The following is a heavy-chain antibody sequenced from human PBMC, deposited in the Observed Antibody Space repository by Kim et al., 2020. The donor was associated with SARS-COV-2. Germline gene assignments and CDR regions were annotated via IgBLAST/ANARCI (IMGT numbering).Heavy chain of an antibody. D-gene: IGHD6-13*01. CDR2: IYYSGST. J-gene: IGHJ6*02. V-gene: IGHV4-59*13. CDR1: GGSISGYY. Sequence: SETLSLTCTVSGGSISGYYWKWIRQPPGKGLELIGYIYYSGSTNYNPSLKSRVTISFNSSKNQIFLKLSSVTAADTAVYYCARVQQSYYGLDVWGQGTTVTVSS. CDR3: ARVQQSYYGLDV.